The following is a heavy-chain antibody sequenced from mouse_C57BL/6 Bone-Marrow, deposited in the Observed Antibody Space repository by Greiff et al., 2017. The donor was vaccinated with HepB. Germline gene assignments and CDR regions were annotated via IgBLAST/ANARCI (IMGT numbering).Heavy chain of an antibody. J-gene: IGHJ1*03. CDR1: GYTFTSYW. V-gene: IGHV1-55*01. Sequence: QVQLQQPGAELVKPGASVKMSCKASGYTFTSYWITWVKQRPGQGLEWIGDIYPGSGSTNYNEKFKGKATLTVDKSSSTAYMQLSSLTSEDSAVYYCARTIYYGNFYCYFAVWGTGTPVTVSS. D-gene: IGHD2-1*01. CDR3: ARTIYYGNFYCYFAV. CDR2: IYPGSGST.